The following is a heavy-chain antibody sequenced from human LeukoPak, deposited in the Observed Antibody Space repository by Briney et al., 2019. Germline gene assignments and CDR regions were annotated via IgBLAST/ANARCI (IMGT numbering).Heavy chain of an antibody. J-gene: IGHJ4*02. CDR3: ARDLLNEGNHLDY. V-gene: IGHV4-59*12. CDR2: IYYSGST. CDR1: GGSISNYY. Sequence: SETLSLTCTASGGSISNYYWSWIRQPPGKGLEWIGYIYYSGSTSYNPSLKSRVTISVDTSKNQFSLKLSSVTAADTAVYYCARDLLNEGNHLDYWGQGTLVTVSS. D-gene: IGHD4-23*01.